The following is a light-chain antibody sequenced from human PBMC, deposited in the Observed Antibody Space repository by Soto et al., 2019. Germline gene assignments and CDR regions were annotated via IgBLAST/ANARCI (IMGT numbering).Light chain of an antibody. CDR2: EVT. J-gene: IGLJ2*01. V-gene: IGLV2-14*01. CDR3: TSYSSSSPVL. CDR1: SRDVGAYNY. Sequence: QSALTQPASVSGSLGQSITISCTGTSRDVGAYNYVSWYQQHPDKAPKLLIFEVTNRPSGVSGRFSGSKSGITASLSISGLQPEDEADYYCTSYSSSSPVLFGGGTKVTVL.